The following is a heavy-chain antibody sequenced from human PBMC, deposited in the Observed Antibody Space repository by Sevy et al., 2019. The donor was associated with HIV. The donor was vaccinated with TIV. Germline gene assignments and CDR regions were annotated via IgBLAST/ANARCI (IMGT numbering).Heavy chain of an antibody. V-gene: IGHV1-8*03. CDR1: GYTFTSYD. Sequence: ASVKVSCKASGYTFTSYDINWVRQATGQGLEWMGWMNPNSGNTGYAQKFQGRVTITRNTSISTAYMELSSLRSEDTAVYYCARATKSSGWYGVSGYYYYYGMDVWGQGTTVTVSS. J-gene: IGHJ6*02. D-gene: IGHD6-19*01. CDR3: ARATKSSGWYGVSGYYYYYGMDV. CDR2: MNPNSGNT.